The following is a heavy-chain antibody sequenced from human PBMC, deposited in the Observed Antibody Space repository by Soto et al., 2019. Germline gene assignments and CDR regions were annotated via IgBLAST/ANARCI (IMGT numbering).Heavy chain of an antibody. V-gene: IGHV6-1*01. CDR3: VRDRYSSSGWFDP. Sequence: SQTLSLTCVISGDSVSSYSAAWNWIRQSPSGGLEWLGRTYYRSRFFSDYAESVKSRIIINPDTSKNQFSLQLKSVTPEDTAVYYCVRDRYSSSGWFDPWGHGTPVTVSS. CDR1: GDSVSSYSAA. CDR2: TYYRSRFFS. J-gene: IGHJ5*02. D-gene: IGHD3-10*01.